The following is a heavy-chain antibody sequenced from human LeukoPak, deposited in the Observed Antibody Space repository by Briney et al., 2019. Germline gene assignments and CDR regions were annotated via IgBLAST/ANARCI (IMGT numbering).Heavy chain of an antibody. Sequence: SETLSLTCTVSGGSISGSYWSWLRQPPGKGLEWIGYIYYGRSTNYNASLKNRVTISVDASKNQVSLQLNSLTAADTALYYCAATGPYYFYYWGQGTLVTVSS. D-gene: IGHD3-9*01. V-gene: IGHV4-59*01. CDR2: IYYGRST. J-gene: IGHJ4*02. CDR1: GGSISGSY. CDR3: AATGPYYFYY.